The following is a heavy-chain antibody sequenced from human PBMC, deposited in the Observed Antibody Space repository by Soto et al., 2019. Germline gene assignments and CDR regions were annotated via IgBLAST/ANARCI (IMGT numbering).Heavy chain of an antibody. CDR2: LYGDDDK. CDR3: AHGEEYYYSSGYTFDS. Sequence: QITLKESGPPLVKPTQTLTLTCTFSGFSLSTSAVGVGWVRQPPGKALEWLALLYGDDDKRYSPSLKTRLTITKDTSKSQVVLTMTNMDPVDTATYYCAHGEEYYYSSGYTFDSWGQGTLVTVSS. CDR1: GFSLSTSAVG. J-gene: IGHJ4*02. V-gene: IGHV2-5*02. D-gene: IGHD3-22*01.